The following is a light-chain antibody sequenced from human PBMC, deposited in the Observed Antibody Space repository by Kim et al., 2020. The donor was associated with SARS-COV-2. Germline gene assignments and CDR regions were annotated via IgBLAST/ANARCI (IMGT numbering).Light chain of an antibody. CDR3: QHYSPNSPVT. CDR2: EAS. Sequence: DIQMTQSPSTLSASVGDRVTITCRASQSINTWLAWYQQEPGAAPKLLIYEASSLQSGVPSRFSGSGSGTKFTLTIISLQPDDFATYYCQHYSPNSPVTFGGGTKVDIK. J-gene: IGKJ4*01. CDR1: QSINTW. V-gene: IGKV1-5*03.